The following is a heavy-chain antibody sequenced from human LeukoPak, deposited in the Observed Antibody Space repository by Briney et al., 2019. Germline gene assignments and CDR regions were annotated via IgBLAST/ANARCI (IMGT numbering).Heavy chain of an antibody. J-gene: IGHJ4*02. D-gene: IGHD6-19*01. V-gene: IGHV3-21*04. CDR2: ISSSSSYI. CDR1: GFTFSSYS. CDR3: ARDGYSSGWYLWDY. Sequence: PGGSLRLSCAASGFTFSSYSMNWVRQAPGKGLEWVSSISSSSSYIYYADSVKGRFTISRDNAKNSLYLQMNSLRAEDTAVYYCARDGYSSGWYLWDYWGQGTLVTVSS.